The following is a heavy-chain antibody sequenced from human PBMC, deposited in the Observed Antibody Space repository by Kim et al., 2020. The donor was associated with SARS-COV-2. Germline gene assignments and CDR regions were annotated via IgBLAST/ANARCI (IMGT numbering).Heavy chain of an antibody. V-gene: IGHV3-48*02. J-gene: IGHJ5*02. CDR2: ISSSSSTI. CDR3: ARDFPDYYGSGSYSGWFDP. Sequence: GGSLRLSCAASGFTFSSYSMNWVRQAPGKGLEWVSYISSSSSTIYYADSVKGRFTISRDNAKNSLYLQMNSLRDEDTAVYYCARDFPDYYGSGSYSGWFDPWGQGTLVTVSS. CDR1: GFTFSSYS. D-gene: IGHD3-10*01.